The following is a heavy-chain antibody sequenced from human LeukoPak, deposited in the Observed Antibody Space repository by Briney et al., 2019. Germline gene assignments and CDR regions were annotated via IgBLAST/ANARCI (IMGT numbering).Heavy chain of an antibody. CDR2: ISSSSIYI. CDR3: ARDNGGYDYYYYYGMDV. J-gene: IGHJ6*02. Sequence: PGGSLRLSCAASGFTFSSYSMNWVRQAPGKGLEWVSSISSSSIYIYYADSVKGRFTISRDNAKNSLYLQMNRLRAEDTAVYYCARDNGGYDYYYYYGMDVWGQGTTVTVSS. V-gene: IGHV3-21*01. CDR1: GFTFSSYS. D-gene: IGHD5-12*01.